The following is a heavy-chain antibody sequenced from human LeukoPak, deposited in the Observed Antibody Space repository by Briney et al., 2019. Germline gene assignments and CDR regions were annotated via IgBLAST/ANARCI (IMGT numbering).Heavy chain of an antibody. CDR1: GGSISSGSYY. V-gene: IGHV4-61*02. CDR2: IYTSGST. Sequence: PSETLSLTCTVSGGSISSGSYYWGWIRQPAGKGLEWIGRIYTSGSTNYNPSLKSRVTISVDTSKNQFSLKLSSVTAADTAVYYCAREGTFFGVVSYYYYYMDVWGKGTTVTVSS. D-gene: IGHD3-3*01. CDR3: AREGTFFGVVSYYYYYMDV. J-gene: IGHJ6*03.